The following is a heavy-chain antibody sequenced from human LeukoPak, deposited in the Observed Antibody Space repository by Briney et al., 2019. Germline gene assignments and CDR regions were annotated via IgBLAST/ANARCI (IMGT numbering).Heavy chain of an antibody. CDR1: GFTFSSYG. CDR3: ARLANYAFDI. J-gene: IGHJ3*02. D-gene: IGHD3-3*02. V-gene: IGHV3-30*02. Sequence: GGSLRLSCAASGFTFSSYGMHWVRQAPGKGLEWVAFIRYDGSNKYYADSVKGRFTISRDNSKNTLYLQMNSLRAEDTAVYYCARLANYAFDIWGQGTMVTVSS. CDR2: IRYDGSNK.